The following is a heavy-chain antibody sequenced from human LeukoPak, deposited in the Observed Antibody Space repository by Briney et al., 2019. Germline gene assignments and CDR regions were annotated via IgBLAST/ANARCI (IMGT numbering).Heavy chain of an antibody. CDR2: IYHSGST. CDR3: AREPRGFSSTNADDAFDI. J-gene: IGHJ3*02. V-gene: IGHV4-38-2*02. Sequence: SETLSLTCTVSGYSISSGYYWGWIRQPPGKGLEWIGSIYHSGSTYYNPSLKSRVTISVDTSKNQFSLKLSSVTAADTAVYYCAREPRGFSSTNADDAFDIWGQGTVVTVSS. D-gene: IGHD1-26*01. CDR1: GYSISSGYY.